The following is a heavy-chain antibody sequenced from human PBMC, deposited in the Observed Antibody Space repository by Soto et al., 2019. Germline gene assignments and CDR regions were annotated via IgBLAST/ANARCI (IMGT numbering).Heavy chain of an antibody. V-gene: IGHV1-69*06. Sequence: ASVKVSCKASGVTFSSYAISWVRQAPLQVLEWMGGIIPIFGTANYEQKFQGRVTITADKYKSTAYMELISLRSEDTAVYYCARGAPDLHLDCWGKGTMVTVSS. CDR3: ARGAPDLHLDC. CDR2: IIPIFGTA. CDR1: GVTFSSYA. D-gene: IGHD3-10*01. J-gene: IGHJ4*02.